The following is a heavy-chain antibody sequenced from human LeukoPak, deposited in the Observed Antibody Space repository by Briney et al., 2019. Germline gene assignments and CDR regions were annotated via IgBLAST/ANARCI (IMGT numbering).Heavy chain of an antibody. J-gene: IGHJ5*02. V-gene: IGHV1-18*04. CDR1: GYTFTDYY. Sequence: ASVKVSCKTSGYTFTDYYMHWVRQAPGQGLEWMGWISAYNGNTNYAQKLQGRVTMTTDTSTSTAYMELRSLRSDDTAVYYCARVIAGTTFHWFDPWGQGTLVTVSS. D-gene: IGHD1-20*01. CDR2: ISAYNGNT. CDR3: ARVIAGTTFHWFDP.